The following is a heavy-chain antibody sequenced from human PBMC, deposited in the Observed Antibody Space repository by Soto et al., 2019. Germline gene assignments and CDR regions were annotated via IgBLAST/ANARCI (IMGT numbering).Heavy chain of an antibody. Sequence: GGSLRLSCAASGFTFSSYWMSWVRQAPGKGLEWVANIKQDGSEKYYVDSVKGRFTISRDNAKNSLYLQMNSLRAEDTAVYYCARDIVVVPADLVPTYNWFDPWGQGTLVTVSS. J-gene: IGHJ5*02. CDR1: GFTFSSYW. D-gene: IGHD2-2*01. CDR3: ARDIVVVPADLVPTYNWFDP. CDR2: IKQDGSEK. V-gene: IGHV3-7*01.